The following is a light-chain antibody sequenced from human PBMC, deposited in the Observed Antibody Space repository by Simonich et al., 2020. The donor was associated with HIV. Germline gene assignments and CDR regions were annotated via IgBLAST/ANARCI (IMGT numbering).Light chain of an antibody. CDR3: QQYYSTPLT. Sequence: DIVMTQSPDSLAVSLGERATINCKSNPSVLYSSNNKNYLAWYQQKPGQPPKLLIYWASTRESGVPGRFRGSGSGTDFTLTISSLQAEDVAVYYCQQYYSTPLTFGGGTKVEIK. J-gene: IGKJ4*01. V-gene: IGKV4-1*01. CDR1: PSVLYSSNNKNY. CDR2: WAS.